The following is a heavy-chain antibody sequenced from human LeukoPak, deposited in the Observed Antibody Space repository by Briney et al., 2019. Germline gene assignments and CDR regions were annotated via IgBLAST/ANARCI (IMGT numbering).Heavy chain of an antibody. D-gene: IGHD4-17*01. Sequence: GGSLRLSCAASGFNFSNAWMSWVRQAPGKGLEWVGRIKSKTDGGTTDYAAPVKGRFTISRDDSKNTLYLQMNSLKTEDTAVYYCTTHDYGDYVWFRFLRPHREVGMDVWGQGTTVTVSS. CDR1: GFNFSNAW. J-gene: IGHJ6*02. CDR2: IKSKTDGGTT. V-gene: IGHV3-15*01. CDR3: TTHDYGDYVWFRFLRPHREVGMDV.